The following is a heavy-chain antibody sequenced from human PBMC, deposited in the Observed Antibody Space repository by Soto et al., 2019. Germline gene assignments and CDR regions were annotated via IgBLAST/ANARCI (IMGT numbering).Heavy chain of an antibody. Sequence: ASVKVSCKASGYTFTSYGISWVRQAPGQGLEWVGWISAYNGNTNHAQKLQGRVTMTTDTSTSTAYMELRSLRSDDTAVYYCARGDSSTWYRQLVFLDEDYYHYGMDFWGPGTTVTVFS. CDR3: ARGDSSTWYRQLVFLDEDYYHYGMDF. V-gene: IGHV1-18*01. D-gene: IGHD6-13*01. J-gene: IGHJ6*02. CDR1: GYTFTSYG. CDR2: ISAYNGNT.